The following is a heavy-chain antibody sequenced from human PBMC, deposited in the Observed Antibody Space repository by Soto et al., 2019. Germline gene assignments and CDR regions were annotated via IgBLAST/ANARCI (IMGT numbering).Heavy chain of an antibody. CDR3: ARSAKPKEDIVVVPAAKYYYYMDV. V-gene: IGHV3-72*01. J-gene: IGHJ6*03. CDR1: GFTFSDHY. D-gene: IGHD2-2*01. CDR2: TRNKANSYTT. Sequence: GGSLRLSCAASGFTFSDHYMDWVRQAPGKGLEWVGRTRNKANSYTTEYAASVKGRFTISRDDSKNSRYLQMNSLKTEDTAVYYCARSAKPKEDIVVVPAAKYYYYMDVWGKGTTVTVSS.